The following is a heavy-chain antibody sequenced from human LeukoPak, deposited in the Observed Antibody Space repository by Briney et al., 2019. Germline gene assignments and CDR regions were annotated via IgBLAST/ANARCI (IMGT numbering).Heavy chain of an antibody. CDR1: GFAFSNAW. CDR2: ISRKSGGGTT. V-gene: IGHV3-15*01. J-gene: IGHJ4*02. D-gene: IGHD1-1*01. CDR3: GHNDDGST. Sequence: PGGSLRLSCAASGFAFSNAWMSWVRQAPGKGLEWVGRISRKSGGGTTDYAARVQGRFTISRDDSKNTLYLQMDNLKTEDTAIYYCGHNDDGSTWGQGTMVTVSS.